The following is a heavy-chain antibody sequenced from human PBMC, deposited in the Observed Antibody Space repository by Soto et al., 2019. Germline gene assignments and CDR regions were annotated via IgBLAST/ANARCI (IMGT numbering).Heavy chain of an antibody. V-gene: IGHV3-23*01. CDR2: ISGSGDGT. D-gene: IGHD2-8*01. J-gene: IGHJ6*02. CDR1: GFSVSDYA. Sequence: GGALRLSCAASGFSVSDYAMSWVRQAPGKGLEWVSSISGSGDGTYYGDSVKGRFTLSRDTSQKTLYLQMNNLRREDTAVYFCTKSRRSVLMVYGFGGMDVWGRGPTVTVS. CDR3: TKSRRSVLMVYGFGGMDV.